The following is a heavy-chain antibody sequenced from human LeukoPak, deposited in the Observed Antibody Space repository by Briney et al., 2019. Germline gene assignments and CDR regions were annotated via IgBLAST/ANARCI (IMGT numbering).Heavy chain of an antibody. J-gene: IGHJ3*01. CDR1: GFTFSSYW. D-gene: IGHD6-19*01. CDR2: INGDGSST. Sequence: GGSLRLSCAASGFTFSSYWMHWVRQAPGKGLVWLSHINGDGSSTNYADSVKGRFTISRDNAKNTLYLQMNSLRADDTAVYYCARVFGQWLVSFDVWGRGAMVTVSS. V-gene: IGHV3-74*01. CDR3: ARVFGQWLVSFDV.